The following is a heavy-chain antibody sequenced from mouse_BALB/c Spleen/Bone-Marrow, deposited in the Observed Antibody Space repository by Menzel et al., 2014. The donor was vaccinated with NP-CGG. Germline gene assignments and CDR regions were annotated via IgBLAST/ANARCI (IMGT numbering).Heavy chain of an antibody. CDR1: GYTFTSYW. V-gene: IGHV1S81*02. D-gene: IGHD1-1*01. J-gene: IGHJ2*01. CDR2: INPSNGRT. Sequence: VQLQQSGAELVKPGASVKLSCKASGYTFTSYWMHWVKQRPGQGLEWIGEINPSNGRTNYNEKFKSKATLTVDKSSSTAYMQLSSLTSEDSAVYYCARSTTVVETYYFDYWGQGTTLTVSS. CDR3: ARSTTVVETYYFDY.